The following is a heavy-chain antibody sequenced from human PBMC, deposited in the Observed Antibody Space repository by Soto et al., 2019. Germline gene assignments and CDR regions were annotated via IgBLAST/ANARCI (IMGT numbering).Heavy chain of an antibody. CDR3: TRPMGRDDGEVGY. CDR1: GFTFSGSA. V-gene: IGHV3-73*02. Sequence: EVQLVESGGGLVQPGGSLKLSCAASGFTFSGSAMHWVRQASGKGLEWVGRIRSKANSYATAYAASVKGRFTISRDDSKKTAYLQMNSLKTEDTAVYYCTRPMGRDDGEVGYWGQGTLVTVSS. D-gene: IGHD3-10*01. J-gene: IGHJ4*02. CDR2: IRSKANSYAT.